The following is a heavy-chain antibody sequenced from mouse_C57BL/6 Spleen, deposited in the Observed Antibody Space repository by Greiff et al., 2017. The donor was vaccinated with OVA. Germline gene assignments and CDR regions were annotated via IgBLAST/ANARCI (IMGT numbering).Heavy chain of an antibody. CDR3: AIYYDYFDY. CDR1: GYTFTSYW. J-gene: IGHJ2*01. Sequence: VQLQQSGAELVKPGASVKISCKASGYTFTSYWMHWVKQRPGQGLEWIGMIHPNSGSTNYNEKFKSKATLTVDKSSSTAYMQLSSLTSEDSAVYYCAIYYDYFDYWGQGTTLTVSS. D-gene: IGHD2-1*01. CDR2: IHPNSGST. V-gene: IGHV1-64*01.